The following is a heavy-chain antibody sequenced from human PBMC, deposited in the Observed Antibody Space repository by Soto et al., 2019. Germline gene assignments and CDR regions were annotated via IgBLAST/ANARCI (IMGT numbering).Heavy chain of an antibody. CDR2: TYYRSKWYN. J-gene: IGHJ4*02. Sequence: PSQTLSLTCAISGDSVSSNSAAWNWIRQSPSRGLEWLGRTYYRSKWYNDYAVSVKSRITINPDTSKNQFSLQLNSVTPEDTAVFYCARVAYSSGWSRFDYWGQGTLVTVSS. CDR1: GDSVSSNSAA. D-gene: IGHD6-19*01. CDR3: ARVAYSSGWSRFDY. V-gene: IGHV6-1*01.